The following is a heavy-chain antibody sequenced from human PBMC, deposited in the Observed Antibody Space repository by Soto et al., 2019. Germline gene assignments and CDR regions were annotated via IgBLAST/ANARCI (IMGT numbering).Heavy chain of an antibody. Sequence: PGGSLRLSCAASGFTFSSYAMSWVRQAPGKGLEWVSPISGSGSTIYYADSVKGRFTISRDNAKNSLYLQMNSLRAEDTAVYYCARGVRDCSSTSCYVFLHNYYYYYYMDVWGKGTTVTVSS. CDR2: ISGSGSTI. CDR3: ARGVRDCSSTSCYVFLHNYYYYYYMDV. J-gene: IGHJ6*03. D-gene: IGHD2-2*01. V-gene: IGHV3-21*04. CDR1: GFTFSSYA.